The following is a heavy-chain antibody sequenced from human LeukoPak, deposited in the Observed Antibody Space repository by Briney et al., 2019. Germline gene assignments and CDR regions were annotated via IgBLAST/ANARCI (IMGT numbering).Heavy chain of an antibody. CDR3: ARHRPREYSGYDPFDY. Sequence: GGSLRLSCEASGFTFRDHWLNWVRQPPGKGPVWVAHIDRNGTSVNYADSVKGRFSFSRDNDRNPLYLFMQSLRAEDTAVYFCARHRPREYSGYDPFDYWGRGTLVTVSS. D-gene: IGHD5-12*01. CDR1: GFTFRDHW. V-gene: IGHV3-74*01. CDR2: IDRNGTSV. J-gene: IGHJ4*02.